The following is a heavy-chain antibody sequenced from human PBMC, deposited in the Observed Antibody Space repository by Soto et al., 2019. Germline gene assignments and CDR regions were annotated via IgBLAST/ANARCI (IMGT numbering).Heavy chain of an antibody. V-gene: IGHV2-70*04. D-gene: IGHD3-10*01. CDR3: ARTDGYYRGRHFDS. CDR2: IDWDDDK. J-gene: IGHJ4*02. Sequence: SGPTLVNPTQTLTLTCTFSGFSLSTTGMRVSWIRQPPGKALEWLARIDWDDDKFYSTSLKTRLTISKDTSKNQVVLTMTNMDPVDTATYYCARTDGYYRGRHFDSWGQGTLVTVSS. CDR1: GFSLSTTGMR.